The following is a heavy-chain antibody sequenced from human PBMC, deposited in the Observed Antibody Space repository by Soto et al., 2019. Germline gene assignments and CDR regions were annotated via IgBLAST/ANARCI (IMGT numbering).Heavy chain of an antibody. D-gene: IGHD2-15*01. CDR3: ARDDCSGGSCYSSYYYYRMDV. Sequence: QVQLVQSGAEVKKPGSSVKVSCKASGGTFSSYAISWVRQAPGQGLEWMGGIIPIFGTANYAQKFQGRVTITADESTSTAYMELSSLRSEDTAVYYCARDDCSGGSCYSSYYYYRMDVWGQGTTVTVSS. CDR2: IIPIFGTA. V-gene: IGHV1-69*01. J-gene: IGHJ6*02. CDR1: GGTFSSYA.